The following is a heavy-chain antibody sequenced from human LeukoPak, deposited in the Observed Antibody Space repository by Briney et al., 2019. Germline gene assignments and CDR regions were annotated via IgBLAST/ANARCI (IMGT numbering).Heavy chain of an antibody. CDR3: ARGGGGVIITSYYYYLDV. CDR2: INLTGRT. V-gene: IGHV4-34*01. CDR1: GGSFSGYY. D-gene: IGHD3-3*01. J-gene: IGHJ6*03. Sequence: SETLSLTCAVYGGSFSGYYWGWIREPPGGALEWSWEINLTGRTNYNPSLKSRVTISLETSKNQFSLKLDSVPAADTAVYYCARGGGGVIITSYYYYLDVWAKGTTVTVSS.